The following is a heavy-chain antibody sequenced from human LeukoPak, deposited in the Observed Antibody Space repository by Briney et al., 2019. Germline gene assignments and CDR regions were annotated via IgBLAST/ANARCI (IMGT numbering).Heavy chain of an antibody. V-gene: IGHV4-39*01. D-gene: IGHD4/OR15-4a*01. CDR3: ARRDYAAWFDP. Sequence: SETLSLTCNVSGGSITSGAFYCAWIRQSPGKGLGWIGNDYYIESTQYNPSLSGRVSISMDKTKKQFSINRHSVRVTDTAIYYRARRDYAAWFDPWGQGTLVTVSS. CDR2: DYYIEST. CDR1: GGSITSGAFY. J-gene: IGHJ5*02.